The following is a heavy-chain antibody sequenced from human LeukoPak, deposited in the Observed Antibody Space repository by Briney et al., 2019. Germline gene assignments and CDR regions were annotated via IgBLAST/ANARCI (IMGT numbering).Heavy chain of an antibody. Sequence: ASVKVSCKASGYTFSGYYMHWVRQAPGQGLEWMGWINPKSGGTNEAQKFHDRVTMTRDTSIRTAYMEVSRLRSDDTAVYYCARGEGNYGDPASFDYWGQGTLVTVSS. CDR2: INPKSGGT. V-gene: IGHV1-2*02. CDR1: GYTFSGYY. J-gene: IGHJ4*02. D-gene: IGHD4/OR15-4a*01. CDR3: ARGEGNYGDPASFDY.